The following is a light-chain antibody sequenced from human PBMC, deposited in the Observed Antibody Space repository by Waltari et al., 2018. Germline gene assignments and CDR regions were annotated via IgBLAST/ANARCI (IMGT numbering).Light chain of an antibody. J-gene: IGLJ2*01. CDR3: YSYAGGYTFV. CDR1: SGNVGGYDY. V-gene: IGLV2-11*01. Sequence: QSALTQPRPVSGSPGQSVTISCTGTSGNVGGYDYVSWYQQHPGKAPTLMIYDVTKRPPGVPDRFSGSKSGNTAFLTISGLQAEDEADYHCYSYAGGYTFVFGPGTKLAVL. CDR2: DVT.